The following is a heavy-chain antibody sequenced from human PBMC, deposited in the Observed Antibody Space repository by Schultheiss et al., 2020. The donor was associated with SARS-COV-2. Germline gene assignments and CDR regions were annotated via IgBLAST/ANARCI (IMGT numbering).Heavy chain of an antibody. V-gene: IGHV3-23*01. D-gene: IGHD6-19*01. J-gene: IGHJ5*02. CDR1: GFTFSSYA. CDR2: ISGSGGST. CDR3: ARPLGYSSGWP. Sequence: GESLKISCAASGFTFSSYAMSWVRQAPGKGLEWVSAISGSGGSTYYADSVKGRFTISRDNSKNSLYLQMNSLRAEDTAVYYCARPLGYSSGWPWGQGTLVTVSS.